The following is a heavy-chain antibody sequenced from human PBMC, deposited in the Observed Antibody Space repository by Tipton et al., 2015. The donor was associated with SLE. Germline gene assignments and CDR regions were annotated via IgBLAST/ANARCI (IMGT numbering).Heavy chain of an antibody. V-gene: IGHV4-59*12. D-gene: IGHD3-10*01. CDR2: IYYSGST. CDR3: ARGSFGYTAFDI. Sequence: TLSLTCAVYGGSISSYYWSWIRQPPGKGLEWIGYIYYSGSTYYNPSLKSRVTISVDTSKNQFSLKLSSVTAADTAVYYCARGSFGYTAFDIWGQGTMVTVSS. J-gene: IGHJ3*02. CDR1: GGSISSYY.